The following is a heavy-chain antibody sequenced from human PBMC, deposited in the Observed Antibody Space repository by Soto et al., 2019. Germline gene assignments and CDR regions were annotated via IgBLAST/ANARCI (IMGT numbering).Heavy chain of an antibody. CDR1: GSTFTCYY. CDR3: ARADRDRRFVAASDYYYYGMDV. D-gene: IGHD2-15*01. Sequence: ASVKVSCKASGSTFTCYYMHWVRQAPGQGLEWMGWINPNSGGTNYAQKFQGWVTMTRDTSISTAYMELSRLRSDDTAVYYCARADRDRRFVAASDYYYYGMDVWGQGTTVTVSS. V-gene: IGHV1-2*04. J-gene: IGHJ6*02. CDR2: INPNSGGT.